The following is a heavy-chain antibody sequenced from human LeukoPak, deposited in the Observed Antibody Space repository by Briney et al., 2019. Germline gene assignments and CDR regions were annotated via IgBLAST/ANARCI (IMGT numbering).Heavy chain of an antibody. CDR3: VKTPARYSSGWYYDY. D-gene: IGHD6-19*01. V-gene: IGHV3-64D*06. CDR2: ISSNGGST. CDR1: GFTFSSYA. Sequence: GGSLRLSCSASGFTFSSYAMHWVRQAPGKGLEYVSAISSNGGSTYYADSVKGRFTISRDNSENTLYLQMSSLRAEDTAVYYCVKTPARYSSGWYYDYWGQGTLVTVSS. J-gene: IGHJ4*02.